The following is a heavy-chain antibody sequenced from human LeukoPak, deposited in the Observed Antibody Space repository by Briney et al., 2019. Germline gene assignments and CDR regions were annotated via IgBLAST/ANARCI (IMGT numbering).Heavy chain of an antibody. D-gene: IGHD1-26*01. Sequence: GGSLRLSCAASGFTFSSYAMSWVRQAPGKGLEWVSAISGSGGSTYYADSVKGRFTISRDNSKNTLYLQMNSLRAEDTAVYYCAKDHSGSYYSFLSDPWGQGTLVTVSS. V-gene: IGHV3-23*01. CDR1: GFTFSSYA. J-gene: IGHJ5*02. CDR3: AKDHSGSYYSFLSDP. CDR2: ISGSGGST.